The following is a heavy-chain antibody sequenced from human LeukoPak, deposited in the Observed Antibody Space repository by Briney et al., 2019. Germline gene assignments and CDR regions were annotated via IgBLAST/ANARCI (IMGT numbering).Heavy chain of an antibody. CDR3: ARDPALVRGVPDY. Sequence: GGSLRLSCAASRFTFSSYWMSWVRQAPGKGLEWVANIKQDGSEKYYVDSVKGRFTISRDNAKNSLYLQMNSLRAEDTAVYYCARDPALVRGVPDYWGQGTLVTVSS. CDR1: RFTFSSYW. V-gene: IGHV3-7*01. J-gene: IGHJ4*02. CDR2: IKQDGSEK. D-gene: IGHD3-10*01.